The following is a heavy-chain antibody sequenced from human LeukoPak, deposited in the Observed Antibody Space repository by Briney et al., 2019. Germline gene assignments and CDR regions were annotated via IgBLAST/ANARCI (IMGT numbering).Heavy chain of an antibody. Sequence: PGGSLRLSCAASGFTFSNYEMNWVRQAPGKGLEWVSYISSSGSTIYYADSVKGRFTISRDNAKNSLYLQMNSLRAEDTAVYYCARDLGYSGYDPVDWGQGTLVTVSS. J-gene: IGHJ4*02. D-gene: IGHD5-12*01. CDR2: ISSSGSTI. CDR1: GFTFSNYE. CDR3: ARDLGYSGYDPVD. V-gene: IGHV3-48*03.